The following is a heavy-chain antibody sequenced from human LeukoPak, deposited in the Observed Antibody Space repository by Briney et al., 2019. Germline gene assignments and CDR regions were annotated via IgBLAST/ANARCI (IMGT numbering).Heavy chain of an antibody. CDR1: GYTFTSYG. CDR3: ARDMLYCSSTSCYSYYFDY. J-gene: IGHJ4*02. CDR2: ISAYNGNT. V-gene: IGHV1-18*01. Sequence: GASVKVSCKASGYTFTSYGISWVRQAPGQGLEWMGWISAYNGNTNYAQKLQGRVTMTTDTSTSTAYMELRSLRSDDTAVYYCARDMLYCSSTSCYSYYFDYWGQETLVTVSS. D-gene: IGHD2-2*01.